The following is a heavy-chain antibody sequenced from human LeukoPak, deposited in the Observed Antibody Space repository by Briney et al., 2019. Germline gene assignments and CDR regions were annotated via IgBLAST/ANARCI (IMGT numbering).Heavy chain of an antibody. CDR3: ARTLRLGELWD. CDR2: IYYSGST. D-gene: IGHD3-16*01. V-gene: IGHV4-39*01. CDR1: GGPISNNFYY. Sequence: SETLSLTCTVSGGPISNNFYYWGWIRQPPGKGLEWIGSIYYSGSTFYNPSLQSRVTVSIDTSNSQLSLSLTSVTAADTAVYYRARTLRLGELWDWGQGSLVTVSS. J-gene: IGHJ4*02.